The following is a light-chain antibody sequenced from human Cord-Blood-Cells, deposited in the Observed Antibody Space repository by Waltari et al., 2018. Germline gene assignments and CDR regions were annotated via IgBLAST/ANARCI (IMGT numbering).Light chain of an antibody. Sequence: EIVLTQSPATLSLSPGERATLSCRASQSVSSYVAWYQQKPGQAPRLLIYDASNRATGIPDRFSGSVSGTDFTLTISSLEPEDFVFYYCQQRSNWPPLTFGGGTKVEIK. CDR3: QQRSNWPPLT. V-gene: IGKV3-11*01. CDR2: DAS. J-gene: IGKJ4*01. CDR1: QSVSSY.